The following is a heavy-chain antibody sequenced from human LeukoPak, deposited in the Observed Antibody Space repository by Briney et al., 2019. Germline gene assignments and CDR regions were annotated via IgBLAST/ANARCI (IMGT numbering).Heavy chain of an antibody. CDR3: ARDTDDYSNYGIDY. D-gene: IGHD4-11*01. V-gene: IGHV3-48*01. J-gene: IGHJ4*02. CDR2: ISSSSSTI. Sequence: GGSLRLSCAASGFTFSSYSMNWVRQAPGKGLEWVSYISSSSSTIYYADSVKGRFTISRDNAKNSLYLQMNSLRAEDTAVYYCARDTDDYSNYGIDYWGQGTLVTVSS. CDR1: GFTFSSYS.